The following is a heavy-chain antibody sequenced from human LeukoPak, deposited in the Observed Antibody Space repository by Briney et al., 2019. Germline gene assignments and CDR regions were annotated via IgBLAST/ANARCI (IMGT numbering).Heavy chain of an antibody. J-gene: IGHJ3*02. V-gene: IGHV1-2*02. CDR2: INPHSGGT. D-gene: IGHD6-25*01. CDR3: ARVDRLYERTYPAGYDI. CDR1: GYNFRDYY. Sequence: ASVKVSCKASGYNFRDYYIHWVRHAPGQGLEWMGWINPHSGGTTYEPKFQGRVTMSRDTSINTAYMELRRLRSDDTAVFYCARVDRLYERTYPAGYDIWGQGTRVTVSS.